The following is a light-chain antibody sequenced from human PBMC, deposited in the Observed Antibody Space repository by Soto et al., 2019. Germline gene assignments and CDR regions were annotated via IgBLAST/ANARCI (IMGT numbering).Light chain of an antibody. Sequence: EVVWTQSAGTLSLSPGERATLSCRASQSVSSSYLAWYQQKPGQAPRLLIYGASSRATGIPDRFSGSGSGTHFTLTISRLEPEDFAVYYCQQYGSSPRTFGQGTKVEIK. V-gene: IGKV3-20*01. CDR3: QQYGSSPRT. CDR2: GAS. CDR1: QSVSSSY. J-gene: IGKJ1*01.